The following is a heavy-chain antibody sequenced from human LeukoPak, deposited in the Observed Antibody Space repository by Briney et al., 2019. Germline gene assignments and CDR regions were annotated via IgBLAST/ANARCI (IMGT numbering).Heavy chain of an antibody. CDR2: IPGSGTTT. V-gene: IGHV3-23*01. CDR1: GFIFRSYD. Sequence: GGXLRLSCAASGFIFRSYDMSWVRQAPGKGLEWVSVIPGSGTTTYSAHSVKGRFTISRHNSNNTLYLQMNSLRAEDTAVYYCAKSPFRYGSGQRFEYWGQGTLVTVSS. D-gene: IGHD2-15*01. J-gene: IGHJ4*02. CDR3: AKSPFRYGSGQRFEY.